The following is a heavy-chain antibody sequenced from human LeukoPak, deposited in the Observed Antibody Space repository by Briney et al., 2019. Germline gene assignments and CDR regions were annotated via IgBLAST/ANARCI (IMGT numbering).Heavy chain of an antibody. CDR1: GFTFSSYW. CDR2: IYPGDSET. J-gene: IGHJ4*02. D-gene: IGHD1-1*01. V-gene: IGHV5-51*01. Sequence: GESLKISCQGSGFTFSSYWIGWVRPMPGKGLEWMGIIYPGDSETKYSPSFRGQVTISADKSISTVYLQWSSLKASDTAMYYCARPGWNDVDYWGQGTLVTVSS. CDR3: ARPGWNDVDY.